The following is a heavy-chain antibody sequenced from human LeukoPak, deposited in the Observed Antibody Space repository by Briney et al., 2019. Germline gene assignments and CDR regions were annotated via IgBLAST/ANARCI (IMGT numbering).Heavy chain of an antibody. V-gene: IGHV3-23*01. CDR2: ISGSGGST. CDR1: GFTFSSYA. CDR3: AKEWSYYGSGSYGNNWFDP. D-gene: IGHD3-10*01. Sequence: GGSLRLSCAASGFTFSSYAMSWVRQAPGKGLEWVSAISGSGGSTYYADSVKGRFTISRDNSKNTLYPQMNSLRAEDTAVYYCAKEWSYYGSGSYGNNWFDPWGQGTLVTVSS. J-gene: IGHJ5*02.